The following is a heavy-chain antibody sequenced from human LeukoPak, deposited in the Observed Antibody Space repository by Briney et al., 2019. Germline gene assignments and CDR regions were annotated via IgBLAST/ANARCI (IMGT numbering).Heavy chain of an antibody. CDR2: ISAYNGNT. D-gene: IGHD3-9*01. V-gene: IGHV1-18*01. CDR1: GYTFTSYG. CDR3: ARVQLGYYDILSLNYYYYGMDV. Sequence: ASVKVSCKASGYTFTSYGISWVRQAAGQGLERMGWISAYNGNTNYAQKLQGRVTMTTDTSTSTAYMELRSLRSDDTAVYYCARVQLGYYDILSLNYYYYGMDVWGQGTTVTVSS. J-gene: IGHJ6*02.